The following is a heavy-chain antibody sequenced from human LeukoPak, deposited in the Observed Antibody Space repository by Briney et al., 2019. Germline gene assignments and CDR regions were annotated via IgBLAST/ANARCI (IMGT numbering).Heavy chain of an antibody. CDR2: IIPIFGTA. V-gene: IGHV1-69*13. CDR1: GGTFSSYA. Sequence: ASVKVSCKASGGTFSSYATSWVRQAPGQGLEWMGGIIPIFGTANYAQKFQGRVTITADESTSTAYMELSSLRSEDTAVYYCARAFGDYEGPFDYWGQGTLVTVSS. J-gene: IGHJ4*02. CDR3: ARAFGDYEGPFDY. D-gene: IGHD4-17*01.